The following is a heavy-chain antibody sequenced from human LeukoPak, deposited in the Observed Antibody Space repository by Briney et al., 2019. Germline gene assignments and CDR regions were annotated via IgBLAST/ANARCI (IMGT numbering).Heavy chain of an antibody. Sequence: SSETLSLTCTVSGGSISRYYWSWIRQPPGKGLEWIGYKDYSGSTNYNRSLKSRVTISVDTSKNQFSLKLSSVTAADTAVYYCARVYYSSSYDYWYFDLWGRGTLVTVSS. V-gene: IGHV4-59*01. J-gene: IGHJ2*01. CDR3: ARVYYSSSYDYWYFDL. D-gene: IGHD6-13*01. CDR1: GGSISRYY. CDR2: KDYSGST.